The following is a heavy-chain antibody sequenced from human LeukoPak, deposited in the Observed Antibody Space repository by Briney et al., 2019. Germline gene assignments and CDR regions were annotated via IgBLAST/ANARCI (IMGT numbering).Heavy chain of an antibody. CDR2: ISSSGSTI. Sequence: GGSLRLSCAASGFTFSSYEMNWVRQAPGKGLEWVSYISSSGSTIYYADSVKGRFTTSRDNAKNSLYLQMNSLRAEDTAVYYCAELGITMIGGVWGKGTTVTISS. J-gene: IGHJ6*04. V-gene: IGHV3-48*03. D-gene: IGHD3-10*02. CDR1: GFTFSSYE. CDR3: AELGITMIGGV.